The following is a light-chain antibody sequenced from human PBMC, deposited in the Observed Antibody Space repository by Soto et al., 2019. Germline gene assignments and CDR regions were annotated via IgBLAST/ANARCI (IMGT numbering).Light chain of an antibody. V-gene: IGKV3-20*01. J-gene: IGKJ1*01. CDR2: GAS. CDR1: QSINSF. Sequence: EIVFTQSPGTLSLSPGEGATLSCRASQSINSFLAWYQQRRGQAPRLLIHGASNRATGIPDRFSGSGSGTDFTLIISRLEPEDFAVYYCQQYGGSPRTFGQGTKVDIK. CDR3: QQYGGSPRT.